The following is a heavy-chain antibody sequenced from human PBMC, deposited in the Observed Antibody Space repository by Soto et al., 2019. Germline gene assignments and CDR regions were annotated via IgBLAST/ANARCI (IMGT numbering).Heavy chain of an antibody. CDR1: GFTFSSYA. CDR2: ISYDGSNK. D-gene: IGHD6-6*01. V-gene: IGHV3-30-3*01. J-gene: IGHJ4*02. CDR3: ARDRSSIAARYFDY. Sequence: PGGSLRLSCAASGFTFSSYAMHWVRQAPGKGLEWVAVISYDGSNKYYADSVKGRFTISRDNSKNTLYLQMNSLRAEDTAVYYCARDRSSIAARYFDYWGQGTLVTVSS.